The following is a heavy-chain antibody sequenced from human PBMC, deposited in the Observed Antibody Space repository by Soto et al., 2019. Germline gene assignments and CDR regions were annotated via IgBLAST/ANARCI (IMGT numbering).Heavy chain of an antibody. Sequence: TYNQYCGEMRISCYSWGWIRQPPGKGLEWIGTIYYIGNPYYTPSLKSRLTISVDTSKNQLSLKLSSVTAADTAVYYCARAGAATLSDYWGQG. CDR2: IYYIGNP. J-gene: IGHJ4*02. CDR3: ARAGAATLSDY. CDR1: CGEMRISCYS. V-gene: IGHV4-39*07. D-gene: IGHD2-15*01.